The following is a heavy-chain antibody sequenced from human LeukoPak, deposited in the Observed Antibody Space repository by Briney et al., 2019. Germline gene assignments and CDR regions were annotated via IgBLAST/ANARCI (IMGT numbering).Heavy chain of an antibody. D-gene: IGHD2-15*01. J-gene: IGHJ4*02. CDR3: ARDNTYGYCSGGSCSFDY. V-gene: IGHV3-21*01. CDR2: ISSSSSYI. CDR1: GFTFSSYA. Sequence: PGGSLRLSCAASGFTFSSYAMTWVRQAPGKGLEWVSSISSSSSYIYYADSVKGRFTISRDNAKNSLYLQMNSLRAEDTAVYYCARDNTYGYCSGGSCSFDYWGQGTLVTVSS.